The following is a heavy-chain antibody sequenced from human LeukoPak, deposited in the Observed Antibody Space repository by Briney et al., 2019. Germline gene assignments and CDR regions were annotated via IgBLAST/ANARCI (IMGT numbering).Heavy chain of an antibody. Sequence: SETLSLTCTVSGYSISNGYYWDWIRQPPGKGLEWIGSIYYSGSTYYNPSLKSRVTISVDTSKNQFSLKLSSVTAADTAVYYCARHRSYISARDWFDPWGQGTLVTVSS. V-gene: IGHV4-38-2*02. D-gene: IGHD6-13*01. CDR1: GYSISNGYY. J-gene: IGHJ5*02. CDR3: ARHRSYISARDWFDP. CDR2: IYYSGST.